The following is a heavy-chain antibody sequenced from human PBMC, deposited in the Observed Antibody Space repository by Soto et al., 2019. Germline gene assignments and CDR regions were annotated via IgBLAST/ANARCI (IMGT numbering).Heavy chain of an antibody. CDR3: ARPRIMITFGGVRYYYGMDV. J-gene: IGHJ6*02. V-gene: IGHV3-74*01. CDR2: INSDGSST. CDR1: GFTFSSYW. D-gene: IGHD3-16*01. Sequence: GGSLRLSCAASGFTFSSYWMDWVRQAPGKGLVWVSRINSDGSSTSYADSVKGRFTISRDNAKNTLYLQMNSLRAEDTAVYYCARPRIMITFGGVRYYYGMDVWGQGTTVTVSS.